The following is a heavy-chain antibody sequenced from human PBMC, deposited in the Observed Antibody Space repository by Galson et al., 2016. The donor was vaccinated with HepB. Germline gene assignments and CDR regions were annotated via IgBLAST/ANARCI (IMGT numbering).Heavy chain of an antibody. Sequence: SETLSLTCAVYGGSFSGYSWSWIRQPPGKGLEWIGEINHSGSTNYNPSLKSRVTISVDTSKNQFSLKLSSVTAADTAVYYCARVGVFVDYWGQGTLVTVSS. CDR1: GGSFSGYS. J-gene: IGHJ4*02. D-gene: IGHD2-15*01. V-gene: IGHV4-34*01. CDR2: INHSGST. CDR3: ARVGVFVDY.